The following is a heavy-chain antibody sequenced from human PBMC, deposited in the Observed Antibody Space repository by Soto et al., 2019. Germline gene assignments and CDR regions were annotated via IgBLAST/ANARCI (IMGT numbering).Heavy chain of an antibody. V-gene: IGHV1-69*04. CDR2: INPSIGIA. Sequence: SVKLSCKASRGTFKSYSLSWVRQAPGQGLEWMGRINPSIGIANYSQKFQGRVTITADTSTSTAYMELSSLRSEDTAVYYCARDLLGWSDVTVDYWGQGTLVTVSS. J-gene: IGHJ4*02. CDR3: ARDLLGWSDVTVDY. CDR1: RGTFKSYS. D-gene: IGHD1-1*01.